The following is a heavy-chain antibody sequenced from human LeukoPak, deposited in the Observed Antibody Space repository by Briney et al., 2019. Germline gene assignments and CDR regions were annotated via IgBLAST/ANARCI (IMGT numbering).Heavy chain of an antibody. D-gene: IGHD6-6*01. CDR3: ARDPVRPEDYYYYYMDV. J-gene: IGHJ6*03. Sequence: SETLSLTCTVSGGSISSYYWSWIRQPAGKGLELIGRIYTSGSTSYNPSLKSRVTMSVDTSKNQFSLKLSSVTAADTAVYYCARDPVRPEDYYYYYMDVWGKGTTVTVSS. CDR2: IYTSGST. V-gene: IGHV4-4*07. CDR1: GGSISSYY.